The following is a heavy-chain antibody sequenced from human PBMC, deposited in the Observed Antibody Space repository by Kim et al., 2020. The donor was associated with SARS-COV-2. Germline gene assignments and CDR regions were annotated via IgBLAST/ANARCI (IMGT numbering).Heavy chain of an antibody. V-gene: IGHV1-69*13. CDR1: VGTFSSYA. D-gene: IGHD2-2*01. Sequence: SVKVSCKASVGTFSSYAISWVRQAPGQGLEWMGGIIPIFGTANYAQKFQGRVTITADESTSTAYMELSSLRSEDTAVYYCARDKCLGSTSCQRLDYWGQGTLVTVSS. CDR2: IIPIFGTA. J-gene: IGHJ4*02. CDR3: ARDKCLGSTSCQRLDY.